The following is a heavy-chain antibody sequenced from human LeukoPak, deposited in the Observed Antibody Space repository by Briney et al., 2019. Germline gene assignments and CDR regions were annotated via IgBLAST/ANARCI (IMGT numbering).Heavy chain of an antibody. CDR1: GFTFRDDW. D-gene: IGHD6-13*01. CDR3: ARAGGTSWADY. V-gene: IGHV3-7*01. Sequence: GGSLRRSFEASGFTFRDDWMTWVRQAPGKGLEWVANVKQDGTEKFYVDSVKGRFTISRDNGKNSLYLQMNSLRVEDTAIYYCARAGGTSWADYWGQGTLVTVSS. CDR2: VKQDGTEK. J-gene: IGHJ4*02.